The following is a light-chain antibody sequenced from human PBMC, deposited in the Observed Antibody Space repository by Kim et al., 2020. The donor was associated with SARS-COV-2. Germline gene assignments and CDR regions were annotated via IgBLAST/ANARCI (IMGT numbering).Light chain of an antibody. CDR3: QAWDSSTAV. CDR1: KLGDKY. CDR2: QDS. Sequence: SYELTQPPSVSVSPGQTASITCSGDKLGDKYACWYQQKPGQSPVLVIYQDSKRPSGIRERFSGSNSGNTATLTISGTQAMDEADYYCQAWDSSTAVFGGGTQLTVL. J-gene: IGLJ3*02. V-gene: IGLV3-1*01.